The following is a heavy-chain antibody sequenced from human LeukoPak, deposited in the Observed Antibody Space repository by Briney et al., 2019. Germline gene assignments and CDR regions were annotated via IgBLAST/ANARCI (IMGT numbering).Heavy chain of an antibody. Sequence: PGGSLRLSCAASGFTFGDYTMHWVRQPPGRGLEYLGCITATGSNTYYAKSVRGRFTVSRDNSNNILHLQMGSLGPEDTAVYFCVRDSDRHTFGPSAWLDPWGQGTLVTVSS. V-gene: IGHV3-64*01. D-gene: IGHD6-19*01. J-gene: IGHJ5*02. CDR2: ITATGSNT. CDR1: GFTFGDYT. CDR3: VRDSDRHTFGPSAWLDP.